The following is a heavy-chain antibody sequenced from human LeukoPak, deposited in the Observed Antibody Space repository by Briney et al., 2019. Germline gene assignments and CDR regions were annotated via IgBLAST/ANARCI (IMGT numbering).Heavy chain of an antibody. V-gene: IGHV3-21*01. D-gene: IGHD5-12*01. CDR3: ARIFLTYSGYDLNFFDS. CDR1: GFSFTNYS. CDR2: ITSLGTYT. Sequence: GGFLRLSCAASGFSFTNYSMNWLRQAPGKGLEWVSSITSLGTYTYYADSVKGRFTISRDNANNSLYLQMNSLRGEDTAVYYCARIFLTYSGYDLNFFDSWGQRALVTVSP. J-gene: IGHJ4*02.